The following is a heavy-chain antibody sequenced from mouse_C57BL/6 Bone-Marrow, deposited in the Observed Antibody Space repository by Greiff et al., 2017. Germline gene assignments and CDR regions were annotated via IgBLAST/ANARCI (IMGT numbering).Heavy chain of an antibody. V-gene: IGHV1-85*01. Sequence: QVQLKQSGPELVKPGASVKLSCKASGYTFTSYDIHWVKQRPGQGLEWIGWIYPRDGSTKYNEKFKGKATLTVDTSSSTAYMELHSLTSEDSAVYFCALRSWFAYWGQGTLVTVSA. CDR1: GYTFTSYD. J-gene: IGHJ3*01. D-gene: IGHD1-1*01. CDR3: ALRSWFAY. CDR2: IYPRDGST.